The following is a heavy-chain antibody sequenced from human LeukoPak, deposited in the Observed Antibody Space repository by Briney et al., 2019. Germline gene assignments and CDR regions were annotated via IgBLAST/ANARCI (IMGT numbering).Heavy chain of an antibody. D-gene: IGHD3-22*01. CDR1: GFTFDDYA. Sequence: GGSLRLSCAASGFTFDDYAMHWVRQAPGKGLEWVSGISWNSGSTYYADSVKGRFTISRDNSKNTLYLQMNSLRAEDTAVYYCAKSKRSMDYYDSSGHFQHWGQGTLVTVSS. CDR2: ISWNSGST. V-gene: IGHV3-23*01. J-gene: IGHJ1*01. CDR3: AKSKRSMDYYDSSGHFQH.